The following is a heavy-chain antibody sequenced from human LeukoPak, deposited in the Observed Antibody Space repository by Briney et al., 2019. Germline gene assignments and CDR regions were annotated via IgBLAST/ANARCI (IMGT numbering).Heavy chain of an antibody. Sequence: ASVKVSCKASGYTFTGYYIHWVRQAPGQGLEWMGWINPNSGGTNYAQKFQGRVTMTRDTSISTAYMELSRLTSGDTAVYYCARSSGGSGRWGDNWFDPWGQGTLVTVSS. CDR1: GYTFTGYY. CDR3: ARSSGGSGRWGDNWFDP. J-gene: IGHJ5*02. V-gene: IGHV1-2*02. D-gene: IGHD3-10*01. CDR2: INPNSGGT.